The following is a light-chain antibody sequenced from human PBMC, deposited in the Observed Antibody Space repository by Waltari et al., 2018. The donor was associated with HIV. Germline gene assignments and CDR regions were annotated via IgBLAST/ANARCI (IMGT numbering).Light chain of an antibody. CDR2: DKD. CDR3: LLYYGGAWV. CDR1: TGSVTSAYY. J-gene: IGLJ3*02. V-gene: IGLV7-43*01. Sequence: TVATPVPSLPVSPGGTLTPTRASRTGSVTSAYYANWFQQKPRQAPMPLFYDKDHTPSWTPARFSGSLLGGKAALTLSAVQPEDEAEYYCLLYYGGAWVFGGGTKLTVL.